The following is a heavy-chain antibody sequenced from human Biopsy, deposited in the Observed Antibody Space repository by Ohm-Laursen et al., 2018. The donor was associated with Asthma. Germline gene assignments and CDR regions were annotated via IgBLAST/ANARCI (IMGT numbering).Heavy chain of an antibody. D-gene: IGHD3-10*01. Sequence: ASVKVSCKTSGYTFNSDGITWVRQAPGQGLEWMGWISVYNGNTKVAQKLQDRVTMTTDTSTSTAYMELRSLRSDDTAVYFCARAVDYSHYYGIDVWGQGTTVTVS. V-gene: IGHV1-18*01. CDR2: ISVYNGNT. CDR3: ARAVDYSHYYGIDV. CDR1: GYTFNSDG. J-gene: IGHJ6*02.